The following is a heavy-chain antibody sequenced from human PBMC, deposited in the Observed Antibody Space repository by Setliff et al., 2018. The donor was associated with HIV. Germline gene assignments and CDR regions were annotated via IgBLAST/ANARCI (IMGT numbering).Heavy chain of an antibody. Sequence: PSETLSLTCTVSGYSISSGYYWGWIRQPPGKGLEWIRSIYHSGITYYNSSLKSRVTISVDTSKNQFSLNLTSVTAADTAVYYCARLGYSGSLVGAFDIWGQGTMVTVSS. D-gene: IGHD1-26*01. CDR3: ARLGYSGSLVGAFDI. CDR1: GYSISSGYY. J-gene: IGHJ3*02. V-gene: IGHV4-38-2*02. CDR2: IYHSGIT.